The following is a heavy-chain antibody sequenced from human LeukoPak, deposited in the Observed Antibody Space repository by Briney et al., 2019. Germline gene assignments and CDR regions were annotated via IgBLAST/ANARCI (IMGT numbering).Heavy chain of an antibody. CDR3: ASRSGRNYYGMDV. D-gene: IGHD1-14*01. V-gene: IGHV4-59*01. CDR1: GGSTSGFY. J-gene: IGHJ6*01. Sequence: PSETLSLTCTVSGGSTSGFYWNWIRQSPGKGLEWIGYIYYSGSTSYNPSLKSRATISVDTSKGQFSLTLTSVTAADTAVYYCASRSGRNYYGMDVWGQGTTVRVSS. CDR2: IYYSGST.